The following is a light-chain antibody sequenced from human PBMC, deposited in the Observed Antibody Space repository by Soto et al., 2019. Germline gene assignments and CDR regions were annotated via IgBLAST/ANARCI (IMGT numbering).Light chain of an antibody. J-gene: IGKJ5*01. V-gene: IGKV3D-15*01. CDR3: QQYHNWPPIT. CDR1: QSVSSN. Sequence: EIVLTQSPGTLSLTPGQRATLSCRASQSVSSNFLAWYQQKPGQAPRLLIYDASNRATGIPARFSGSGSGTDFTLTISSLQSEDSAVYYCQQYHNWPPITFGQGTRLEIK. CDR2: DAS.